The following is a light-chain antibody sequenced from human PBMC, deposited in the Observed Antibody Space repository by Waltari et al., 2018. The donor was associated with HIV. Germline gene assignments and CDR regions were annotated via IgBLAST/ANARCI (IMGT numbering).Light chain of an antibody. CDR2: KDN. CDR3: DSADDSGDYKG. V-gene: IGLV3-10*01. J-gene: IGLJ2*01. CDR1: VLPKKY. Sequence: SHELTQPSSVSVSPGQTARITCSGDVLPKKYAFWYQQKSGQAPGLVIYKDNIRPSDIPERSSGSRSGTMATLTISGAQVDDEADYYCDSADDSGDYKGFGGGTKLTVL.